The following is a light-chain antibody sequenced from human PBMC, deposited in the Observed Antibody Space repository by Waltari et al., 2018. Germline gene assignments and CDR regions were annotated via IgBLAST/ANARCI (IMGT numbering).Light chain of an antibody. CDR2: AAS. CDR1: QSISSY. V-gene: IGKV1-39*01. J-gene: IGKJ2*01. Sequence: DIQMTQSPSSLSASVGERVTIPCRASQSISSYLNWYQQKPGKAPKVLIYAASSLQSGVPSRFSGSGSGTDFTLTISSLQPEDFTTYYCQQSYRTPYTFGQGTKLQIK. CDR3: QQSYRTPYT.